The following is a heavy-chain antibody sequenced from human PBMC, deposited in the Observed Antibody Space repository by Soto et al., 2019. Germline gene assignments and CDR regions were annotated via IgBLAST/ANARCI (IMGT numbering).Heavy chain of an antibody. CDR1: GVTLSNYA. CDR2: ICSNGGST. CDR3: TKGGHQVNY. J-gene: IGHJ4*02. D-gene: IGHD3-10*01. V-gene: IGHV3-64*01. Sequence: EVQLVESGGGLVKSGGSLRISCAASGVTLSNYAMNWVRQAPGKGLGYVSTICSNGGSTYNANSVKGRFTIARDNSNNTLYIQMGRLRAEDVAVYYYTKGGHQVNYWGQGTLANVTS.